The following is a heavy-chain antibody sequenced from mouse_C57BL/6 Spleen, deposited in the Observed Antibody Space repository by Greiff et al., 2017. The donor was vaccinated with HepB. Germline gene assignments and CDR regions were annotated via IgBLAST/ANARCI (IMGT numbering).Heavy chain of an antibody. CDR2: ISYDGSN. Sequence: EVKLVESGPGLVKPSQSLSLTCSVTGYSITSGYYWNWIRQFPGNKLEWMGYISYDGSNNYNPSLKNRISITRDTSKNQFFLKLNSVTTEDTATYYCARLTTVVARDWYFDVWGTGTTVTVSS. CDR1: GYSITSGYY. D-gene: IGHD1-1*01. J-gene: IGHJ1*03. V-gene: IGHV3-6*01. CDR3: ARLTTVVARDWYFDV.